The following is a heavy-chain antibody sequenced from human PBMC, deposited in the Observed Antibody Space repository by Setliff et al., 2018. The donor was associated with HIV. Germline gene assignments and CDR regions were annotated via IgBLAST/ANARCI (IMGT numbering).Heavy chain of an antibody. CDR3: ARVPSSGWYGGHHYMDV. D-gene: IGHD6-19*01. J-gene: IGHJ6*03. CDR1: GASISSHY. Sequence: KASETLSLTCTVSGASISSHYWTWIRQPPGKGLEWIGNIHYTGSTNYNPSLKSRVTISGDSSKKQFSLVLSSVTAADTAVYYCARVPSSGWYGGHHYMDVWGKGATVTVSS. V-gene: IGHV4-59*11. CDR2: IHYTGST.